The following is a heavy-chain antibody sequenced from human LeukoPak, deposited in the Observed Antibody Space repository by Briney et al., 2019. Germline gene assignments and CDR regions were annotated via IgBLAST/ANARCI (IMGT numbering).Heavy chain of an antibody. J-gene: IGHJ4*01. V-gene: IGHV5-51*01. D-gene: IGHD1-26*01. Sequence: GESLKISCKGSGYSFTSYWIGWVRQMPGKGLEWMGIIYPGDSDTRYSPSFQGQVTISADKSISTAYLQWSSLKASDTAMYYCARQRSGSYFPDLYDYWGHGTLVTVSS. CDR1: GYSFTSYW. CDR3: ARQRSGSYFPDLYDY. CDR2: IYPGDSDT.